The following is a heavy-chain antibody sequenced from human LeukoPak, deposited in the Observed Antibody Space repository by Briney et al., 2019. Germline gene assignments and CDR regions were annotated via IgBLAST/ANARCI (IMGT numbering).Heavy chain of an antibody. V-gene: IGHV4-59*01. D-gene: IGHD6-6*01. Sequence: SETLSLTCTVSGGSISSYYWSWIRQPPGKGLEWIGYIYYSGSTNYNPSLKSRVTISVDTSKNQFSLKLSSVTAADTAVYYCARVLRIAALRWFDPWGQGTLVTVSS. CDR3: ARVLRIAALRWFDP. J-gene: IGHJ5*02. CDR2: IYYSGST. CDR1: GGSISSYY.